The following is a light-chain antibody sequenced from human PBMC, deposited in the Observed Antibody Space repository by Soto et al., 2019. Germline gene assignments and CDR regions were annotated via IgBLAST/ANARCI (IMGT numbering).Light chain of an antibody. CDR3: QTWGTGIQV. Sequence: QSVLTQSPSASASLGASVKLTCTLSSGHSNYAIAWHQQQPEKGPRYLMKLNSDGTHSKGDGIPDRFSGSSSGAERYLSISPLQSEDEADYYYQTWGTGIQVFGGGTKVTVL. CDR2: LNSDGTH. V-gene: IGLV4-69*01. CDR1: SGHSNYA. J-gene: IGLJ2*01.